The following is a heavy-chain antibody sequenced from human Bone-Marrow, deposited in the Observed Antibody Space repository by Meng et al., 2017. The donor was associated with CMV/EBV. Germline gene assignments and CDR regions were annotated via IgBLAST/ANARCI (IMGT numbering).Heavy chain of an antibody. D-gene: IGHD2-2*01. CDR3: ASYNHCSSTSCYEMYYYYYGMDV. Sequence: ASVKVSCKASGYTFTGYYMHWVRQAPGQGLEWMGWINPNSGGTNYAQKFQGRVTMTRDTSISTAYMELSRLRSDDTAVYYCASYNHCSSTSCYEMYYYYYGMDVWGQGTTVTVSS. CDR1: GYTFTGYY. V-gene: IGHV1-2*02. J-gene: IGHJ6*01. CDR2: INPNSGGT.